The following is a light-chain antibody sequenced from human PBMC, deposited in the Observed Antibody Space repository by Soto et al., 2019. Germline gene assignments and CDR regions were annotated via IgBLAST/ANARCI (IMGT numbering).Light chain of an antibody. CDR3: SSHTTSSTLV. CDR1: SSDVGGYNY. V-gene: IGLV2-14*01. Sequence: QSALTQPASVSGSHGQSITISCTGTSSDVGGYNYVSWYQQHPGKAPKLMIYDVTDRPSGISNRFSGSKSGYTASLPISGLQAEDEADYYCSSHTTSSTLVFGGGTKVTVL. J-gene: IGLJ2*01. CDR2: DVT.